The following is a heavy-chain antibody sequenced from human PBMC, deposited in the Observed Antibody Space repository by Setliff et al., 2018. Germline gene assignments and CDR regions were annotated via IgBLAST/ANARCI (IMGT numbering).Heavy chain of an antibody. Sequence: SETLSLTCAAYGGTFSDYHWTWIRQSPEKGLEWIGEINHRGSTYYNPSLKSRVTISIDTSKNQFSLKLTSVTAADTAVYYCARAPRYFDPTGSYFDFWGQGTLVTVSS. CDR3: ARAPRYFDPTGSYFDF. V-gene: IGHV4-34*01. CDR2: INHRGST. J-gene: IGHJ4*02. CDR1: GGTFSDYH. D-gene: IGHD3-22*01.